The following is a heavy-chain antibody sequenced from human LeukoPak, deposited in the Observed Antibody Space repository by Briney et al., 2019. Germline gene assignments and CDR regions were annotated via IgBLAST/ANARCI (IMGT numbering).Heavy chain of an antibody. CDR3: AREGQQLALDY. CDR1: GFTFSSYA. CDR2: ISSNGGST. D-gene: IGHD6-13*01. Sequence: PGGSLRLSCAASGFTFSSYAMHWVRQAPGKGLEYVSAISSNGGSTYYANSVKGRFTISRDNSKNTLYLQMGSLRAEDMAVYYCAREGQQLALDYWGQGTLVTVSS. J-gene: IGHJ4*02. V-gene: IGHV3-64*01.